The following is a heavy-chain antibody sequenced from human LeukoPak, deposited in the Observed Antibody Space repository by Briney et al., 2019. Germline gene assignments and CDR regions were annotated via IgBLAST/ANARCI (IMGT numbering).Heavy chain of an antibody. D-gene: IGHD6-6*01. CDR3: ARDREISARPGGWFDP. Sequence: SVKVSCKVAGGTINNFAISWVRQAPGQGLEWMGGLSPVLATYAQKFQGRVTITADESTDTVYMELGSLTSKDTATYFCARDREISARPGGWFDPWGQGTLVTVSS. CDR2: LSPVLA. V-gene: IGHV1-69*01. CDR1: GGTINNFA. J-gene: IGHJ5*02.